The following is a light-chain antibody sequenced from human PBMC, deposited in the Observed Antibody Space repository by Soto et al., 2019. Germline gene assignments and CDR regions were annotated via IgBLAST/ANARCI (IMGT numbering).Light chain of an antibody. CDR1: QSVSSTY. CDR3: QPYGDFRT. J-gene: IGKJ2*01. CDR2: GAS. Sequence: EMVLTQSPGTLSLSPGERATLSCRASQSVSSTYLAWYQQKPGQAPRLLIYGASSRATGIPDRFSGRESGTDVTLTINRPDPEDFAIDYCQPYGDFRTCGQGTKVEIK. V-gene: IGKV3-20*01.